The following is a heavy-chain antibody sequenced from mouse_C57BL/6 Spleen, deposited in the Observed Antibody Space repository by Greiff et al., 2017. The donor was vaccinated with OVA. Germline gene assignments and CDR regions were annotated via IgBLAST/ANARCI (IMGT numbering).Heavy chain of an antibody. D-gene: IGHD1-1*01. CDR2: IYPGSGST. CDR3: AVWGYYGSSLEYYFDY. Sequence: QVQLQQPGAELVKPGASVKMSCKASGYTFTSYWITWVKQRPGQGLEWIGDIYPGSGSTNYNEKFKSKATLTVDTSSSTAYMQLSSLTSEDSAVYYCAVWGYYGSSLEYYFDYWGQGTTLTVSS. V-gene: IGHV1-55*01. J-gene: IGHJ2*01. CDR1: GYTFTSYW.